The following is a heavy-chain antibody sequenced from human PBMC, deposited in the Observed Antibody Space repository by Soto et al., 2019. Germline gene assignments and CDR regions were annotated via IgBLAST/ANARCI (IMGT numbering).Heavy chain of an antibody. V-gene: IGHV6-1*01. CDR2: TYYRSKWYN. CDR1: GDSISSNSAS. D-gene: IGHD1-1*01. J-gene: IGHJ4*02. Sequence: SQTLSLTCAISGDSISSNSASWNWIKQSPSRGLEWLGRTYYRSKWYNDYAVSVKSRITINPDTSKNQFSLQLNSVTPEDAAVYYCARVTTSEPYFDYWGQGTLVTVSS. CDR3: ARVTTSEPYFDY.